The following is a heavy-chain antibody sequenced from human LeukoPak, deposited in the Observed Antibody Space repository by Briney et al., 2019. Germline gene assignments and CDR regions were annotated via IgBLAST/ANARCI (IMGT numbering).Heavy chain of an antibody. CDR3: ARRYCSGGSCYPDF. D-gene: IGHD2-15*01. V-gene: IGHV1-18*01. J-gene: IGHJ4*02. CDR1: GYRFTSYG. CDR2: ISAYNGNT. Sequence: ASVKVSCKASGYRFTSYGISWVRQAPGQGLEWMGWISAYNGNTNYAQKLQGRVTMTTDTSTSTAYMELRSLRSDDTAVYYCARRYCSGGSCYPDFWGQGTRVTVSS.